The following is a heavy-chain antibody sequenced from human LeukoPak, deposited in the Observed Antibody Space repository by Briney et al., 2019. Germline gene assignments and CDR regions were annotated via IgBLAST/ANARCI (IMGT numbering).Heavy chain of an antibody. CDR2: INPNSGGT. V-gene: IGHV1-2*02. D-gene: IGHD3-10*01. CDR1: GYTFTGYY. Sequence: GASVKVSCKASGYTFTGYYMHWVRQAPGQGLEWMGWINPNSGGTNYAQKFQGRVTMTRDTSISTAYMELSRLRSDDTAVYYCARGRVLWFGEATGMDVWGKGTTVTISS. CDR3: ARGRVLWFGEATGMDV. J-gene: IGHJ6*04.